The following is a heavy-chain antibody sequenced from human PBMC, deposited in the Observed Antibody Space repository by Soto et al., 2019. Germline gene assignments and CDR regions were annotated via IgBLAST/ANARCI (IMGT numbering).Heavy chain of an antibody. CDR3: ARDLANWGGLWGWFDP. V-gene: IGHV4-31*03. CDR2: IYYSGST. CDR1: GGSISSGGYY. Sequence: QVQLQESGPGLVKPSQTLSLTCTVSGGSISSGGYYWSWIRQHPGKGLEWIGYIYYSGSTYYNPSLKSRVTISVATSKNQFSLKLSSVIAADTAVYYCARDLANWGGLWGWFDPWGQGTLVTVSS. D-gene: IGHD2-21*01. J-gene: IGHJ5*02.